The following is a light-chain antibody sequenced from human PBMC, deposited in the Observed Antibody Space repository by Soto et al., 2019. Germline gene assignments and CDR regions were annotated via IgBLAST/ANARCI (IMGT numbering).Light chain of an antibody. CDR1: QSVSSY. CDR3: QQRSTWPPYT. Sequence: EIVLTQSPATLSLSPGERATLSCRASQSVSSYLAWYQQKPGQAPRLLIYDASNRATGIHARFSGSGSGTDFTLTISSLEPEDFAVYYCQQRSTWPPYTFGQGTKLEI. V-gene: IGKV3-11*01. J-gene: IGKJ2*01. CDR2: DAS.